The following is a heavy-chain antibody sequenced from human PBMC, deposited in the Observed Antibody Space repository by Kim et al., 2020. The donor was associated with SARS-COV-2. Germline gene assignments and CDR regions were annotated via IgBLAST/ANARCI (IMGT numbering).Heavy chain of an antibody. CDR1: GFTFSSYG. Sequence: GGSLRLSCAASGFTFSSYGMHWVRQAPGKGLEWVAVIWYDGSNKYYADSVKGRFTISRDNSKNTLYLQMNSLRAEDTAVYYCAASSYSSSPLGYFQHWGQGTLVTVSS. CDR3: AASSYSSSPLGYFQH. D-gene: IGHD6-13*01. V-gene: IGHV3-33*01. J-gene: IGHJ1*01. CDR2: IWYDGSNK.